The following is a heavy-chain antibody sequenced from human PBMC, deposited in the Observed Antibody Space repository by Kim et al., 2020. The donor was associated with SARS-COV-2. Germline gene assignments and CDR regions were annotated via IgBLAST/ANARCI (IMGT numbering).Heavy chain of an antibody. D-gene: IGHD3-22*01. Sequence: SRVTISVDTSKNQFSLKRSSVTAADTAVYYCARGGGPHYDSSGPMGGFDYWGQGTLVTVSS. J-gene: IGHJ4*02. V-gene: IGHV4-34*01. CDR3: ARGGGPHYDSSGPMGGFDY.